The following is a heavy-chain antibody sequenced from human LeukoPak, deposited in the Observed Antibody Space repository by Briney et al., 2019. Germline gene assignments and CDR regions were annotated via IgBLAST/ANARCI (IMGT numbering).Heavy chain of an antibody. CDR3: ASSGSYRLAFDI. CDR1: GGSFSGYY. CDR2: IYYSGST. V-gene: IGHV4-39*01. D-gene: IGHD1-26*01. Sequence: PSETLSLTCAVYGGSFSGYYWGWIRQPPGKGLEWIGSIYYSGSTYYNPSLKSRVTISVDTSKNQFSLKLSSVTAADTAVYYCASSGSYRLAFDIWGQGTMVTVSS. J-gene: IGHJ3*02.